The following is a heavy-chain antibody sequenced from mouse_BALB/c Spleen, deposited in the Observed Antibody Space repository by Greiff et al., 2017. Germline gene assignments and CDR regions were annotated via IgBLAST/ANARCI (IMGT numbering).Heavy chain of an antibody. J-gene: IGHJ4*01. CDR2: ISSGGSYT. D-gene: IGHD1-2*01. Sequence: EVQGVESGGGLVKPGGSLKLSCAASGFTFSSYAMSWVRQSPEKRLEWVAEISSGGSYTYYPDTVTGRFTISRDNAKNTLYLEMSSLRSEDTAMYYCARGLTDYAMDYWGQGTSVTVSS. V-gene: IGHV5-9-4*01. CDR1: GFTFSSYA. CDR3: ARGLTDYAMDY.